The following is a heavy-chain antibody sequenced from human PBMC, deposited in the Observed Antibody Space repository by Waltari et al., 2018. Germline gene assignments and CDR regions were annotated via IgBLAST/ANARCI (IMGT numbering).Heavy chain of an antibody. J-gene: IGHJ5*02. V-gene: IGHV4-38-2*02. D-gene: IGHD1-26*01. CDR2: IYYSGAI. CDR3: ANNEWGLPVS. Sequence: QVQLQESGPGLVKPSEDLSLTCTVSGYSTSSGYWLGWIRQPPGKGREWIASIYYSGAIQYNPSLGSRATISTDTSKNQFSLRLTSVTAADTAVYYCANNEWGLPVSWGQGTVVTVSS. CDR1: GYSTSSGYW.